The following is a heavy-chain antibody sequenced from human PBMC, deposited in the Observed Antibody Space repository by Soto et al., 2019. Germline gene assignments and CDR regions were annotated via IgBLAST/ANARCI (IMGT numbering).Heavy chain of an antibody. D-gene: IGHD3-3*01. CDR1: GFTFSIYD. Sequence: EVQLLESGGGLVQPGGSLRLSCATSGFTFSIYDMAWVRQAAGKGLEWVSAISGSGGITYHAASVKGRFSISRDNSRNMLYLQMNRLGAEDTAVYYCARAAHYDFWSGYYYMDVWGIGTTVTVSS. CDR3: ARAAHYDFWSGYYYMDV. V-gene: IGHV3-23*01. CDR2: ISGSGGIT. J-gene: IGHJ6*03.